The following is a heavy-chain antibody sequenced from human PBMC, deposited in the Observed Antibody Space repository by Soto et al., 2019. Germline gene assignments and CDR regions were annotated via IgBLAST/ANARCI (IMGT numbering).Heavy chain of an antibody. Sequence: EVQLVESGGGLVQPGRSLRLSCAASGFTFDDYAMHWVRQAPGKGLEWVSGISWNSGSIGYADSVKGRFTISRDNAKNSLYLQMNSLRAEDTALYYCAKDSPDLPSSEQQLVLGWFGPWGQGTLVTVSS. CDR3: AKDSPDLPSSEQQLVLGWFGP. D-gene: IGHD6-13*01. J-gene: IGHJ5*02. CDR1: GFTFDDYA. V-gene: IGHV3-9*01. CDR2: ISWNSGSI.